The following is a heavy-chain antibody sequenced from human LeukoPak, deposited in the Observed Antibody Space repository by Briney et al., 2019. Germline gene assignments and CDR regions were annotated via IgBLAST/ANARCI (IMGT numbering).Heavy chain of an antibody. CDR2: INSDGSST. D-gene: IGHD2-8*02. V-gene: IGHV3-74*01. Sequence: PGGSLRLSCAASGFTFSSYWMHWVRQAPGKGLVWVSRINSDGSSTSYADSVKGRFTISRDNAKNTLYLQMNSLRAEDTAVYYCARERDTGYYYMDVWGKGTTVTVSS. CDR3: ARERDTGYYYMDV. J-gene: IGHJ6*03. CDR1: GFTFSSYW.